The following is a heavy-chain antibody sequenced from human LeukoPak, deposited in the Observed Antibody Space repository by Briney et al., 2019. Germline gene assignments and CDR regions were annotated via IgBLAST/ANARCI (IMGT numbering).Heavy chain of an antibody. Sequence: PTETLSLTCTVSGGSITTSYWSWIRQPPGKGLEWIGYINYIGSTNYNPSLKNRVTISVDTPTNQFSLRLSSVTAADTAVYYCARLGGYSNYEAGYWGQGTLVTVSS. V-gene: IGHV4-59*08. D-gene: IGHD4-11*01. CDR1: GGSITTSY. J-gene: IGHJ4*02. CDR3: ARLGGYSNYEAGY. CDR2: INYIGST.